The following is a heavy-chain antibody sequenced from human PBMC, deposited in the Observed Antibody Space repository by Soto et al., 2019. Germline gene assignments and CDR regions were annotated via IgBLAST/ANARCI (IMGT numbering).Heavy chain of an antibody. CDR1: GFTFSFYA. Sequence: QVQLVESGGDVVQPGRSLRLSCAASGFTFSFYAVHWVRQAPGKGLEWVAVISYNGRNKHYVDSVKGRFTISRDNSQDTLYLQMDSLRPDDTAVYYCARQAKIGDRSQCYFDSWGEGTLVTVSS. V-gene: IGHV3-30*04. J-gene: IGHJ4*02. D-gene: IGHD3-16*01. CDR3: ARQAKIGDRSQCYFDS. CDR2: ISYNGRNK.